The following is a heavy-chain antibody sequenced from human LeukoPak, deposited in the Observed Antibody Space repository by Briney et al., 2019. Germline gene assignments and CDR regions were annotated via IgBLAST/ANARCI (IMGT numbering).Heavy chain of an antibody. V-gene: IGHV1-18*01. Sequence: GASVKVSCKASGYTFTSYGFSWVRQAPGQGLEWMGWISAYNGNTNYAQKLQGRVTMTTDTSTSTAYMELRSLRSDDTAVYYCARGDDYVWGSYRELDYWGQGTLVTVSS. CDR1: GYTFTSYG. CDR3: ARGDDYVWGSYRELDY. CDR2: ISAYNGNT. J-gene: IGHJ4*02. D-gene: IGHD3-16*02.